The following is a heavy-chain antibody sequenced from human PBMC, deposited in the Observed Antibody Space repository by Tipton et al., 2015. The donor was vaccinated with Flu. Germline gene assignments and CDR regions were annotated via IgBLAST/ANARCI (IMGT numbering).Heavy chain of an antibody. CDR3: ARARTPYYYYAMDV. V-gene: IGHV4-38-2*01. J-gene: IGHJ6*02. Sequence: LRLSCAVSGVSISDGYFWGWIRQSPVKGLEWIGKIYHSGSTDYNPSLKSRVTISVDTTKNRFSLMLNSVTAADTAVYFCARARTPYYYYAMDVWGQGTTVTVSS. CDR1: GVSISDGYF. D-gene: IGHD1-14*01. CDR2: IYHSGST.